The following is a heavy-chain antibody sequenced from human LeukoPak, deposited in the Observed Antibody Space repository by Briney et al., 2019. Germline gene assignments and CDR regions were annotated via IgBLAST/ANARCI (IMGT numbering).Heavy chain of an antibody. Sequence: SETLSLTCTASGGSISGYYWSWIRQPPGKGLEWIGYIYYSGSTNYNPSLKSRVTISVDTSKNQFSLKLSSVTAADTAVYYCARSAPYGSGSYRDYYYMDVWGKGTTVTVSS. CDR3: ARSAPYGSGSYRDYYYMDV. D-gene: IGHD3-10*01. CDR2: IYYSGST. J-gene: IGHJ6*03. CDR1: GGSISGYY. V-gene: IGHV4-59*01.